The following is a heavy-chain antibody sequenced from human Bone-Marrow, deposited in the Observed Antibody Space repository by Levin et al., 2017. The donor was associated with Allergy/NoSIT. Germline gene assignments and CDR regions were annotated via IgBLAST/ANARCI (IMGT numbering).Heavy chain of an antibody. CDR3: AGYSATAGSWRVFDI. J-gene: IGHJ3*02. Sequence: PGGSLRLSCTVSGGSINSYFWSWIRQPAGNGLEWIGRIHTSGSTYYNPSLYSRVTMSVDTSKTQFSLHLNSVTAADTAVYYCAGYSATAGSWRVFDIWGQGTMITVSS. CDR1: GGSINSYF. V-gene: IGHV4-4*07. CDR2: IHTSGST. D-gene: IGHD1-26*01.